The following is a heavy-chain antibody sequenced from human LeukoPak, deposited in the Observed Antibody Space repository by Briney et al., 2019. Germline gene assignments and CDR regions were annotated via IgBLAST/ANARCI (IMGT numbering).Heavy chain of an antibody. Sequence: PSETLSLTCTVSGGSISSCDYYWSWIRQPPGKGPEWIGYIYYSGSTYYNPSLKSRVTISVDTSKNQFSLKLSSVTAADTAVYYCARAGSGYYWVYWGQGTLVTVSS. D-gene: IGHD3-22*01. V-gene: IGHV4-30-4*01. CDR2: IYYSGST. CDR1: GGSISSCDYY. J-gene: IGHJ4*02. CDR3: ARAGSGYYWVY.